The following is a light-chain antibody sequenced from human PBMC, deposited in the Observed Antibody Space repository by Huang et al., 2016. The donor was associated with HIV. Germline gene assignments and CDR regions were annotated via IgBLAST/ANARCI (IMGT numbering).Light chain of an antibody. CDR3: LQDHSYPRT. Sequence: AIQMTQSPSSLSASVGDRVTITCRASQGITDDLAWYQQKPGKAPKLLISGASTLRSGVPARFSGSGSGTDFTLTISSLQPEDYATYYCLQDHSYPRTFGQGTKVEI. J-gene: IGKJ1*01. CDR2: GAS. V-gene: IGKV1-6*01. CDR1: QGITDD.